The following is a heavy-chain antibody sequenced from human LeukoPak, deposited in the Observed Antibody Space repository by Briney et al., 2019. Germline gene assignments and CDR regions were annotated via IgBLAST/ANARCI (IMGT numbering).Heavy chain of an antibody. D-gene: IGHD1-26*01. CDR2: IIPIFGTA. Sequence: SVKVSCKASGGTFSSYAISWVRQAPGQGLEWIGGIIPIFGTANYAQKFQGRVTITADESTGTAYMELSSLRSEDTAVYYCAREGGVVGATEGAFDIWGQGTIVTVSS. CDR3: AREGGVVGATEGAFDI. CDR1: GGTFSSYA. V-gene: IGHV1-69*13. J-gene: IGHJ3*02.